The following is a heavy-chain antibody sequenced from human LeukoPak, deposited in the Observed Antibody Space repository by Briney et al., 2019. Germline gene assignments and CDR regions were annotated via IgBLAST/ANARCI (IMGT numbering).Heavy chain of an antibody. Sequence: ASVRVSCKASGYTFTGHYMHWVRQAPGQGLEWMGWINPNSGGTNYAQKFPGRVTVTRDTSISTAYMELSRLRSDDTAVYYCASLSDSSGYYWLDYWGQGTLVIVSS. D-gene: IGHD3-22*01. CDR1: GYTFTGHY. V-gene: IGHV1-2*02. CDR2: INPNSGGT. CDR3: ASLSDSSGYYWLDY. J-gene: IGHJ4*02.